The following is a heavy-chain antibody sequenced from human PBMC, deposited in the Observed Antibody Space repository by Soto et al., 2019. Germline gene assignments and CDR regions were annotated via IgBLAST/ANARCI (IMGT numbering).Heavy chain of an antibody. CDR2: ISWNSGSI. D-gene: IGHD2-15*01. CDR3: AKGPYCSGGSCYGEYYYYGMDV. Sequence: DVQLVESGGGLVQPGRSLRLSCAASGFTFDDYAMHWVRQAPGKGLEWVSGISWNSGSIGYADSVKGRFTISRDNAKNSLYLQMNSLRAEDTALYYCAKGPYCSGGSCYGEYYYYGMDVWGQGTTVTVSS. J-gene: IGHJ6*02. CDR1: GFTFDDYA. V-gene: IGHV3-9*01.